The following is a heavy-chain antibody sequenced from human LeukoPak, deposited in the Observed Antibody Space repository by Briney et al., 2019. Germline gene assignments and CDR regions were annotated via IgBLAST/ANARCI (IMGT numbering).Heavy chain of an antibody. CDR2: IKQDGSEQ. CDR1: GFTLTTYW. J-gene: IGHJ5*02. CDR3: ARDLGQYYDTSDNWFDP. D-gene: IGHD3-22*01. V-gene: IGHV3-7*01. Sequence: GGSLRLSCAASGFTLTTYWMGWVRQAPGKGLEWVANIKQDGSEQYYVDSVKGRFTISRDNAKNSLSLQMNSLRAEDTAVYYCARDLGQYYDTSDNWFDPWGQGTLVTVSS.